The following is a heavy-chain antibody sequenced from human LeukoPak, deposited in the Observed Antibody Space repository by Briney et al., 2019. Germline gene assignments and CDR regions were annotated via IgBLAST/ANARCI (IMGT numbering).Heavy chain of an antibody. Sequence: GGSLRLSCAASGFTFSNYNMNWVRQAPGKGLEWVSSISSSGGYINYADSVKGRFTISRDNAKNSLYLQMNSLRAEDTAVYYCARDAPKSYCGGDCYGYWGQGTLVTVSS. CDR3: ARDAPKSYCGGDCYGY. J-gene: IGHJ4*02. CDR1: GFTFSNYN. D-gene: IGHD2-21*01. V-gene: IGHV3-21*01. CDR2: ISSSGGYI.